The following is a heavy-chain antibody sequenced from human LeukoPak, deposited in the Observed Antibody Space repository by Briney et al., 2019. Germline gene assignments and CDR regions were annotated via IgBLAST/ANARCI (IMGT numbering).Heavy chain of an antibody. CDR1: GFTFDDYA. D-gene: IGHD5-24*01. CDR2: ISWNSGSI. V-gene: IGHV3-9*01. CDR3: AKAPRRWLQPGVGY. Sequence: GGSLRLSCAASGFTFDDYAMHWVRQAPGKGLEWVSGISWNSGSIGYADSVKGRFTISRDNAKNSLYLQMNSLRAEDTALYYCAKAPRRWLQPGVGYWGQGTLVTVSS. J-gene: IGHJ4*02.